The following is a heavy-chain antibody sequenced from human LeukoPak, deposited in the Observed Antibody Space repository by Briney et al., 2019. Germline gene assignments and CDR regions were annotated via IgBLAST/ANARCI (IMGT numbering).Heavy chain of an antibody. D-gene: IGHD1-14*01. J-gene: IGHJ5*02. CDR2: IYYSGST. CDR1: GGSISSSSYY. V-gene: IGHV4-61*01. Sequence: TSETLSLTCTVSGGSISSSSYYWSWIRQPPGKGLEWIGYIYYSGSTNYNPSLKSRVTISVDTSKNQFSLKLSSVTAADTAVYYCARHPEGFPKFDPWGQGTLVTVSS. CDR3: ARHPEGFPKFDP.